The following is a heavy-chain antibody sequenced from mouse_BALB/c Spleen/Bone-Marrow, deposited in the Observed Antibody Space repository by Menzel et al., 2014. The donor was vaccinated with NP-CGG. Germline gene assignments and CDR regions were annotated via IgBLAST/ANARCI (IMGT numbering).Heavy chain of an antibody. CDR3: ARHDGYYAMDY. D-gene: IGHD2-3*01. V-gene: IGHV5-9-3*01. CDR1: GFTFSSYA. CDR2: ISSGGSYT. Sequence: DVKLVESGGGLVKPGGSLKLSCAASGFTFSSYAMSWVRRTPEKRLEWVATISSGGSYTYYPDSVKGRFTISRDNAKNTLYLQMSSLRSEDTAMYYCARHDGYYAMDYWGQGTSVTVSS. J-gene: IGHJ4*01.